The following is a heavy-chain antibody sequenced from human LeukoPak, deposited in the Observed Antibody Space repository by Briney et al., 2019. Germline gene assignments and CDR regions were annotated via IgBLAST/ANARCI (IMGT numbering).Heavy chain of an antibody. Sequence: GGSLRLSRAASRFTFRPYSMNWVRQAPGMGVAGVSYISEGSSTIYYADSVKGRFTISRDNAKNSLYLQMNSLRDEDTAVYYCARGRIDIIRGEGSWFDSWGQGTLVTVSS. CDR3: ARGRIDIIRGEGSWFDS. CDR2: ISEGSSTI. V-gene: IGHV3-48*02. J-gene: IGHJ5*01. CDR1: RFTFRPYS. D-gene: IGHD3-10*01.